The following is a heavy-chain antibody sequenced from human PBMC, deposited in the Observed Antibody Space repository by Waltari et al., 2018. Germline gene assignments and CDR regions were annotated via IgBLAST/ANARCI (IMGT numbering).Heavy chain of an antibody. CDR2: IYTTGSP. Sequence: QVQLQESGPGLVKASETLSLTCTVPDGSISTYYWNWVRQPAGKGRGWIGRIYTTGSPTDSPSLRIRVTMSVDASKSQFSLKLTSVTAADTAVYYCASGPGKYFYYMDVWGKGTTVTVSS. CDR1: DGSISTYY. V-gene: IGHV4-4*07. J-gene: IGHJ6*03. CDR3: ASGPGKYFYYMDV.